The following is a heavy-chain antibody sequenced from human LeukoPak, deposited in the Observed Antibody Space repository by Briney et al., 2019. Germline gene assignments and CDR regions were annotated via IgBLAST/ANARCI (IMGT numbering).Heavy chain of an antibody. Sequence: ASVKVSCKTVGYTFTSNYIQWGRQAPGQGLEWMGWIDPNNGATYYAQKFQGRVTMTRDPSIRTAYMDLDTLTSDDTAVYYCARDLKDDGFGAEGSLDFWGQGTLVTVSS. CDR1: GYTFTSNY. D-gene: IGHD1-1*01. J-gene: IGHJ4*02. CDR3: ARDLKDDGFGAEGSLDF. V-gene: IGHV1-2*02. CDR2: IDPNNGAT.